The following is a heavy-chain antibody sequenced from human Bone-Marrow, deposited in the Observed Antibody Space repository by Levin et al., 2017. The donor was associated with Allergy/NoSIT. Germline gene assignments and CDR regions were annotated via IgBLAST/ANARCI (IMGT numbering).Heavy chain of an antibody. D-gene: IGHD2-21*02. V-gene: IGHV3-7*01. Sequence: LSLTCAASRFTFSSYWMSWVRQAPGKGLEWVANINQDGSEKFYVDSVKGRFTISRDNAKNSLYLQMNSLRAEDTAVYYCARVFVVVTAITFDYWGQGTLVTVSS. CDR2: INQDGSEK. CDR3: ARVFVVVTAITFDY. CDR1: RFTFSSYW. J-gene: IGHJ4*02.